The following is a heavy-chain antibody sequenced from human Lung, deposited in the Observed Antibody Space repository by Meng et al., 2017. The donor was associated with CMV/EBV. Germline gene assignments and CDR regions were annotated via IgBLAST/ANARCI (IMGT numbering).Heavy chain of an antibody. CDR1: GFPFSAHA. V-gene: IGHV3-30*04. CDR3: ARDGRYLHIRTFGGGLDV. D-gene: IGHD3-16*01. J-gene: IGHJ6*02. Sequence: LTXAASGFPFSAHAVHWVRQAPGKGLEWVASISYEGSNKYYSDSVKGRFTISRDNSENMLYVQMNSLRAEDTAVYYCARDGRYLHIRTFGGGLDVWXQGPTVTVSS. CDR2: ISYEGSNK.